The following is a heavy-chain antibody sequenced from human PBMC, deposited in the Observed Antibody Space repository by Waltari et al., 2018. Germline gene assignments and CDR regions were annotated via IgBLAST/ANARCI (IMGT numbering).Heavy chain of an antibody. CDR2: IKQDGSEK. J-gene: IGHJ3*02. V-gene: IGHV3-7*01. Sequence: EVQLVESGGGLVQPGGSLRLSCAASGFTFSSTWMSWVRQAPGTGLERVANIKQDGSEKYYVDSVKGRFTISRYNAKNSLYLQMNSLRAEDTAVYYCAAVTPRAFDIWGQGTMVTVSS. CDR3: AAVTPRAFDI. CDR1: GFTFSSTW. D-gene: IGHD4-4*01.